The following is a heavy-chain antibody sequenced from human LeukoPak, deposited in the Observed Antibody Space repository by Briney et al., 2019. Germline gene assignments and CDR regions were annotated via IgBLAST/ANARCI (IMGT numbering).Heavy chain of an antibody. D-gene: IGHD1-1*01. J-gene: IGHJ3*02. CDR1: GLTISSSG. V-gene: IGHV3-23*01. CDR2: ISGSGDRT. Sequence: GGSLGLSCAASGLTISSSGMSWVRQAPGKGLEWVSAISGSGDRTHYADSVGGRFTISRDTSKDTLYLQMNSLRADDTAVYYCARDGFNDRSGDNDGFDMWGQGTMVTVSS. CDR3: ARDGFNDRSGDNDGFDM.